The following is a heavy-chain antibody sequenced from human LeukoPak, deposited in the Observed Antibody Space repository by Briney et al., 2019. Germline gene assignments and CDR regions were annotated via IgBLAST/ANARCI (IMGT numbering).Heavy chain of an antibody. V-gene: IGHV3-33*01. J-gene: IGHJ4*02. CDR1: GFTFSSYG. D-gene: IGHD6-13*01. CDR3: AREGIAAAGTGGDY. Sequence: GGSLRLSCAASGFTFSSYGMHWVRQAPGKGLEWVAVIWYDGSNKYYADSVKGRFTISRDNAKNSLYLQMNSLRAEDTAVYYCAREGIAAAGTGGDYWGQGTLVTVSS. CDR2: IWYDGSNK.